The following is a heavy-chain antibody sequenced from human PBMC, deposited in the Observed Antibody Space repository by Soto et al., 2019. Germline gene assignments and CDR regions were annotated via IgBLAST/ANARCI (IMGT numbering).Heavy chain of an antibody. CDR2: IYWDDDK. Sequence: SGPYAGEPAQTLTLTCDFSGVSLSTYHMGVAWIRQPPGKALEWLALIYWDDDKRYSPSLKDRLAISKDTSSNQVVLTITNMDPGDTATYFCAHAGDYDLLTFDHWGPGTLVTVSS. V-gene: IGHV2-5*02. D-gene: IGHD4-17*01. CDR3: AHAGDYDLLTFDH. CDR1: GVSLSTYHMG. J-gene: IGHJ4*02.